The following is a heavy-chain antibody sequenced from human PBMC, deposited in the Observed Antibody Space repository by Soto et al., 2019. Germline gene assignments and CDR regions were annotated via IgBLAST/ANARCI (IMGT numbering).Heavy chain of an antibody. V-gene: IGHV4-34*01. Sequence: QVQLQQWGAGLLKPSETLSLTCAVYGGSFSGYYWSWIRQPPGKGLEWIGEINHSGSTNYNPSLKSRVTISVDTSKNQFSLKLSSVTAADTAVYYCARGGRIAAHSCWFDPWGQGTLVTVSS. J-gene: IGHJ5*02. CDR3: ARGGRIAAHSCWFDP. D-gene: IGHD6-6*01. CDR2: INHSGST. CDR1: GGSFSGYY.